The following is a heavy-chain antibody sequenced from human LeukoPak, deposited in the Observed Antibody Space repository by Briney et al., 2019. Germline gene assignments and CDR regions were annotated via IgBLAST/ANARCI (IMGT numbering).Heavy chain of an antibody. CDR3: ARSRRGSGSYFDY. D-gene: IGHD3-10*01. J-gene: IGHJ4*02. CDR1: GGSISSTYYY. Sequence: SETLSLTCSVSGGSISSTYYYWGWIRQPPGKGLEWIGSIYFSGNTYYNPSLKSRVTISVDTSENHFSLRLSSVTAADTAVYYCARSRRGSGSYFDYWGKGTLVTVSS. CDR2: IYFSGNT. V-gene: IGHV4-39*07.